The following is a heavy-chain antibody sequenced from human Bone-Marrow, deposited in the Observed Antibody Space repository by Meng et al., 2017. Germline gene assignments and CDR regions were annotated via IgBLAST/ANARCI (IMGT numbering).Heavy chain of an antibody. CDR1: GFSLSTSGVG. CDR2: IYWDDDK. CDR3: TLSRYARSPLFDY. J-gene: IGHJ4*02. V-gene: IGHV2-5*02. D-gene: IGHD5-12*01. Sequence: SGPTLVKPPQTLTLTCTFSGFSLSTSGVGVGWLRQPPGKALEWLALIYWDDDKRYNPSLRSRLTITEDTPKNQVVLTMTNIDPVDTATYYCTLSRYARSPLFDYWGQGTLVTVSS.